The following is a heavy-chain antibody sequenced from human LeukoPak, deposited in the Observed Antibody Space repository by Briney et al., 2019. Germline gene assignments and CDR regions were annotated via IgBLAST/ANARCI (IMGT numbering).Heavy chain of an antibody. V-gene: IGHV3-7*01. CDR3: AREEDNADEYLREDY. D-gene: IGHD2/OR15-2a*01. CDR1: GLPFSSYW. CDR2: IKPDGSEK. Sequence: GGSLRLSCAASGLPFSSYWMSWVRQAPGKGLEWVANIKPDGSEKNYVDSVKGRFTISRDNARNSLFLQMNSLRAEDTAVYYCAREEDNADEYLREDYWGQGTLVTVSS. J-gene: IGHJ4*02.